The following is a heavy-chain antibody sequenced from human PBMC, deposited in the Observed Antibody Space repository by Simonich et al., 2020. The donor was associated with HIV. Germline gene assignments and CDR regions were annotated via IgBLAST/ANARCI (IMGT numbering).Heavy chain of an antibody. CDR3: ARDGRKGSSTSCSDY. V-gene: IGHV3-21*01. D-gene: IGHD2-2*01. J-gene: IGHJ4*02. CDR1: GFTFSSYS. Sequence: EVQLVESGGGLVKPGGSLRLSCAASGFTFSSYSMNWVRQAPGKGLEWVSSISSSSSYISYADSVKGRFTISRDNAKNSLYLQMNSRRAEDTAVYYCARDGRKGSSTSCSDYWGQGTLVTVSS. CDR2: ISSSSSYI.